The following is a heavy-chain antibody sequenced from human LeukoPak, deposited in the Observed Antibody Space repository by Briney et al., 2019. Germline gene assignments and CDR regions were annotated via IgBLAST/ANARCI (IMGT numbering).Heavy chain of an antibody. CDR3: ARENIIFGGGTAFDP. CDR2: INTDGTST. V-gene: IGHV3-74*01. CDR1: GFTFSSYA. J-gene: IGHJ5*02. D-gene: IGHD3/OR15-3a*01. Sequence: GGSLRLSCAASGFTFSSYAMSWVRQAPGKGLEWVSLINTDGTSTTYADSVKGRFSISRDNARNTLYLQMSRLRAEDTAMNYCARENIIFGGGTAFDPWGQGTLVTVSS.